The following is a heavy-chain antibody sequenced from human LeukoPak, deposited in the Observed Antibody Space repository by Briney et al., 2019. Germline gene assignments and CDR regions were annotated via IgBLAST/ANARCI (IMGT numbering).Heavy chain of an antibody. CDR1: GFIFSNHG. CDR2: IWYDGSNK. V-gene: IGHV3-33*01. D-gene: IGHD6-6*01. Sequence: GGSLRLSCAASGFIFSNHGVHWVRQAPGKGLEWVAVIWYDGSNKYYADSVKGRFTISRDNSKNTLYLQMNSLRAEDTAVYYCARDIAARRLDYWGQGTLVTVSS. J-gene: IGHJ4*02. CDR3: ARDIAARRLDY.